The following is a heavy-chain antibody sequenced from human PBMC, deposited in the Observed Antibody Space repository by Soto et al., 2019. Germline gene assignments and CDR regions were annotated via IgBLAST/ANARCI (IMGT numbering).Heavy chain of an antibody. V-gene: IGHV2-5*02. D-gene: IGHD1-1*01. CDR1: GFSLATSGVG. CDR2: IYWDDDK. CDR3: AHRVGLQDNWNGGYFDF. J-gene: IGHJ4*02. Sequence: QVTLEESGPTRVKPTQTLTLTCTFSGFSLATSGVGVGWVRQPPGKALERLALIYWDDDKRYSPSLRSRLTVTKDTSRNQVVLTMTNMDPVDTATYYCAHRVGLQDNWNGGYFDFWGQGALVTVSS.